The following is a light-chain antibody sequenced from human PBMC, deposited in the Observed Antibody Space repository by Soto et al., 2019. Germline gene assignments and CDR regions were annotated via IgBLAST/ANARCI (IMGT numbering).Light chain of an antibody. CDR2: WAS. J-gene: IGKJ4*01. CDR3: QQYYTTPGPT. V-gene: IGKV4-1*01. Sequence: DIVLTQSPDSVAVSLGERATINCKSSQTVLYSSNNRNYLAWYQQKAGQPPKLLIYWASTRESGVPDRFSGSGSGTDFTLTISSLQAEDVAVYYCQQYYTTPGPTLGGGTKVEIK. CDR1: QTVLYSSNNRNY.